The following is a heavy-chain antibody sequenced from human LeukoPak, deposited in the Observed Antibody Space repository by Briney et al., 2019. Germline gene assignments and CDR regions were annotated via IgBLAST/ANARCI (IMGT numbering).Heavy chain of an antibody. CDR1: EFRVSESY. J-gene: IGHJ6*02. V-gene: IGHV3-53*04. CDR2: LNSGGSA. CDR3: VRDSQMIWGLKNYYGMDV. D-gene: IGHD3/OR15-3a*01. Sequence: GGSLRLSCEASEFRVSESYISWVRQAPGRGLQWVAVLNSGGSASYADSVRGRFSLSRHDSKNTVYLRMSSLRLEDTAVYYCVRDSQMIWGLKNYYGMDVWGQGTLVTVSS.